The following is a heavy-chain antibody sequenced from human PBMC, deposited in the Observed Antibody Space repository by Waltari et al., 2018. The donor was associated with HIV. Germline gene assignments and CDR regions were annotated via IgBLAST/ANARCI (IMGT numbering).Heavy chain of an antibody. D-gene: IGHD6-19*01. CDR1: GASIQSGDFC. V-gene: IGHV4-31*03. Sequence: QVQLQEAGPGLVTPSQTLSLTCTVSGASIQSGDFCWTWIRHPPGPGLEWIGYIHYTGITYYNPSLESRLVISVDTSQNHFSLKLNSVTAADTGVYYCARLVNSGWPYYIDLWGLGTLVTVSS. J-gene: IGHJ4*02. CDR3: ARLVNSGWPYYIDL. CDR2: IHYTGIT.